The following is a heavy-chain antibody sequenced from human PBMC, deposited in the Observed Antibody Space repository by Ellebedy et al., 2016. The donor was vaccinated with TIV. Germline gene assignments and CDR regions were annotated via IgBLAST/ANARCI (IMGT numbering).Heavy chain of an antibody. Sequence: PGGSLRLSCAASGFTFSNAWMSWVRQAPGKGLEWVSVIYSGGSTYYADSVKGRFTISRDNSKNTLYLQMNSLRAEDTAVYYCASITMIVVANPEDAFDIWGQGTMVTVSS. CDR2: IYSGGST. J-gene: IGHJ3*02. CDR1: GFTFSNAW. D-gene: IGHD3-22*01. V-gene: IGHV3-66*01. CDR3: ASITMIVVANPEDAFDI.